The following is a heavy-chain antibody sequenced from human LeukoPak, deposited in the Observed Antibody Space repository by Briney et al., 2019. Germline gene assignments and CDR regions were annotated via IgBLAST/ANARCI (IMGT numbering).Heavy chain of an antibody. CDR1: GYTLTELS. J-gene: IGHJ4*02. CDR3: ATGAISITMIVVVTQIYQFDY. D-gene: IGHD3-22*01. CDR2: FDPEDGET. Sequence: GASVKVSCKVSGYTLTELSMHRVRQAPGKGLEWMGGFDPEDGETIYAQKFQGRVTMTEDTSTDTAYMELSSLRSEDTAVYYCATGAISITMIVVVTQIYQFDYWGQGTLVTVSS. V-gene: IGHV1-24*01.